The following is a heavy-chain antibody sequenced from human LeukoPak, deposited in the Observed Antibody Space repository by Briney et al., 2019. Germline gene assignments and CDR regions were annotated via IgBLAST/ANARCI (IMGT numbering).Heavy chain of an antibody. V-gene: IGHV4-59*01. CDR3: ARVGIAAAGTPDYYYGMDV. D-gene: IGHD6-13*01. CDR1: GGSISRYY. Sequence: SETLSLTCTVSGGSISRYYWSWIRQPPGKGLEWIGYIYYSGSTNYNPSLKSRVTISVDTSKNQFSLKLSSVTAADTAVYYCARVGIAAAGTPDYYYGMDVWGQGTTVTVSS. CDR2: IYYSGST. J-gene: IGHJ6*02.